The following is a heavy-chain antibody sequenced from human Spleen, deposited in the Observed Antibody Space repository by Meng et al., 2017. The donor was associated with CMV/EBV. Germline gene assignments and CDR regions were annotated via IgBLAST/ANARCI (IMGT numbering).Heavy chain of an antibody. Sequence: YWAASGFTFSDYYMSWIRQAPGKGLEWVSYISSSGSTIYYADSVKGRFTISRDNAKNSLYLQMNSLRAEDTAVYYCARDGPTNWFDPWGQGTLVTVSS. J-gene: IGHJ5*02. CDR2: ISSSGSTI. CDR1: GFTFSDYY. CDR3: ARDGPTNWFDP. V-gene: IGHV3-11*01.